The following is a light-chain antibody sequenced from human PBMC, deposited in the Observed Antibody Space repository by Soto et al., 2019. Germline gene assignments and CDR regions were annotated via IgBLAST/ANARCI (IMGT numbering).Light chain of an antibody. CDR3: QQYASSPLT. Sequence: IVLSHSPGTLSLSPGERATLSCMASQSVSNNYLAWYQHKPGQAPRLVIYDASSRAAGIPDRFSASGSGTDFTLTISRLEPEDFAVYYCQQYASSPLTFGRGTKVDIK. V-gene: IGKV3-20*01. J-gene: IGKJ1*01. CDR1: QSVSNNY. CDR2: DAS.